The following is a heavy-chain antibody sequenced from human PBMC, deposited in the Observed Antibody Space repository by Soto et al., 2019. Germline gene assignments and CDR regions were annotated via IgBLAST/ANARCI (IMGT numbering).Heavy chain of an antibody. CDR1: GFTFSSYA. CDR3: ARDPEMATIPWFDP. J-gene: IGHJ5*02. V-gene: IGHV3-30*04. Sequence: QVQLVESGGGVVQPGRSLRLSCAASGFTFSSYAMHWVREAPGKGLEWVAVISYDGRNKYYADSVKGRFTISRDNSKNTLYLQMNSLRAEDTAVYYCARDPEMATIPWFDPWGQGTLVTVSS. CDR2: ISYDGRNK. D-gene: IGHD5-12*01.